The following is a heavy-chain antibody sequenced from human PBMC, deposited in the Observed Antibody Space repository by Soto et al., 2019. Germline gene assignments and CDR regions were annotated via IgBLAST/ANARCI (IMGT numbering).Heavy chain of an antibody. CDR3: ARLIGATRNWFDP. Sequence: SETMSLTCTVSGGSISSSSYYWGWIRQHPGKGLEWIGSIYYSGSTYYNPSLKSRVTISVDTSKNQFSLKLSSVTAADTAVYYCARLIGATRNWFDPWGQGTLVTVSS. CDR2: IYYSGST. D-gene: IGHD2-15*01. V-gene: IGHV4-39*01. J-gene: IGHJ5*02. CDR1: GGSISSSSYY.